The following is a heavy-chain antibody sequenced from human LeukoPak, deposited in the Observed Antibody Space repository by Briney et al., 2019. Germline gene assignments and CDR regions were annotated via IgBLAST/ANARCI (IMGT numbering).Heavy chain of an antibody. D-gene: IGHD2-21*02. Sequence: PGGSLRLSCAASGFTFSSYAMSSVRQAPGKGLEWVSAISGSGGSTYYADSVKGRFTISRDNSKNTLYLQMNSLRAEDTAVYYCAKDWGYCGGDCYPYYFDYWGQGTLVTVSS. CDR2: ISGSGGST. CDR3: AKDWGYCGGDCYPYYFDY. J-gene: IGHJ4*02. CDR1: GFTFSSYA. V-gene: IGHV3-23*01.